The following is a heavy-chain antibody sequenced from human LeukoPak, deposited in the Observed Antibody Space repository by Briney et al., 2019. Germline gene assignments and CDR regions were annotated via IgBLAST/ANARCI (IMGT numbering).Heavy chain of an antibody. J-gene: IGHJ3*02. V-gene: IGHV3-48*01. D-gene: IGHD1-26*01. CDR1: GFTFSSYS. CDR3: ARGTTGSFNADHAFDI. Sequence: PGGSLRLSCAASGFTFSSYSMNWVRQAPGKGLEWVSYISSSSSTIYYADSVKGRFTISRDNAKNPLYLQMNSLRAEDTAVYYCARGTTGSFNADHAFDIWGQGTMVTVSS. CDR2: ISSSSSTI.